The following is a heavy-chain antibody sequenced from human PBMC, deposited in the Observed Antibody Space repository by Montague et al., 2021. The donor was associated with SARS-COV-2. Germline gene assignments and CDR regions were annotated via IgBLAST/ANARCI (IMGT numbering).Heavy chain of an antibody. Sequence: SETLSLTCTVSGGSISSSSYYWGWIRQPPGKGLVWIGSIYYSGSTYYNPSLKSRVTISVDTSKNQFSLKLSSVTAADTAVYYCARDLNEYSSSGGFDYWGQGTLVTVSS. D-gene: IGHD6-6*01. CDR2: IYYSGST. V-gene: IGHV4-39*07. CDR3: ARDLNEYSSSGGFDY. CDR1: GGSISSSSYY. J-gene: IGHJ4*02.